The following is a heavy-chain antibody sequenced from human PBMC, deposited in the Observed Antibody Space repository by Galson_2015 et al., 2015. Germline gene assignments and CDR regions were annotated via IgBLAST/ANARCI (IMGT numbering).Heavy chain of an antibody. CDR3: AKESLSYYYYMDV. V-gene: IGHV3-30*18. CDR1: GFTFSSYG. CDR2: ISYDGSNK. Sequence: SLRLSCAASGFTFSSYGMHWVRQAPGKGLEWVAVISYDGSNKYYADSVKGRFTISRDNSKNTLYPQMNSLRAEDTAVYYCAKESLSYYYYMDVWGKGTTVTVSS. J-gene: IGHJ6*03.